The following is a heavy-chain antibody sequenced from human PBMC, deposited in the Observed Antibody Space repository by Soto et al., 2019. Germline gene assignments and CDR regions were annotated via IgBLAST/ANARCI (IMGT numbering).Heavy chain of an antibody. V-gene: IGHV6-1*01. D-gene: IGHD1-20*01. J-gene: IGHJ4*02. CDR3: ARVITGTAHYYFDY. Sequence: SQTLALTCAISGDSVSSNSAAWNWISHSPLRGLEWLGRTYYSSKWYNDYAVSVKSRITINPDTSKNQFSLQLNSVTPEDTAVYYCARVITGTAHYYFDYWGQGTLVTVS. CDR1: GDSVSSNSAA. CDR2: TYYSSKWYN.